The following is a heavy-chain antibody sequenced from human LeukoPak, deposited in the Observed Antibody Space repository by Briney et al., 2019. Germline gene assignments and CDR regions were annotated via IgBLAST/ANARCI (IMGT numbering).Heavy chain of an antibody. CDR3: ARGLKRGYSYGYRFDY. Sequence: GSSVKVSCKASGGTFSSYAISWVRQAPGQGLEWMGRIIPISGIANYAQKFQGRVTITADKSTSTAYMELSSLRSEDTAVYYCARGLKRGYSYGYRFDYWGQGTLVTVSS. CDR2: IIPISGIA. J-gene: IGHJ4*02. D-gene: IGHD5-18*01. CDR1: GGTFSSYA. V-gene: IGHV1-69*04.